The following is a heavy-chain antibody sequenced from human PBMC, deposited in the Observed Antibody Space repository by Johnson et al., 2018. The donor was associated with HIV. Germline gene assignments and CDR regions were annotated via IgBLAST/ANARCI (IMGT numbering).Heavy chain of an antibody. D-gene: IGHD6-6*01. CDR3: ARDRWYSSSSGGVDDAFDI. CDR1: GFTFSSYA. V-gene: IGHV3-30-3*01. J-gene: IGHJ3*02. CDR2: ISYDGSNI. Sequence: QMLLVESGGGVVQPGRSLRLSCAASGFTFSSYAMHWVRQAPGKGLEWVAVISYDGSNIYYADSAKGRFTISRDNSKNTLYLQMNSLRAEDTAVYYCARDRWYSSSSGGVDDAFDIWGQGTMVTVSS.